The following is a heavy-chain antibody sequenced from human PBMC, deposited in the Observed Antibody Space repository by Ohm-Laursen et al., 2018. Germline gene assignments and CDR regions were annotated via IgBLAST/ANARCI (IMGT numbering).Heavy chain of an antibody. CDR3: ARALFRSYWYFDL. D-gene: IGHD2-21*01. CDR1: GFSFSSYS. Sequence: SLRLSCSASGFSFSSYSMNWVRQAPGKGLEWVSYISSSSSTIYYADSVKGRFTISRDNAKNSLYLQMNSLRAEDTAVYYCARALFRSYWYFDLWGRGTPVTVSS. J-gene: IGHJ2*01. CDR2: ISSSSSTI. V-gene: IGHV3-48*04.